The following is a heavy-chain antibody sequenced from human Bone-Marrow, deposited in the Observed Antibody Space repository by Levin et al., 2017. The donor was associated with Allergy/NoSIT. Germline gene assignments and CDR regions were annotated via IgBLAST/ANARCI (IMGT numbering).Heavy chain of an antibody. CDR1: GYSFSIYW. Sequence: GASVKVSCKGSGYSFSIYWIGWVRQKPGKGLEWMGIIYPDDSDTRYSPSLQGQVIISADKSTSTAYLQWDSLKASDTAMYYCARRMYYYDSSGYYFYFDYWGQGTLVTVSS. V-gene: IGHV5-51*01. CDR3: ARRMYYYDSSGYYFYFDY. CDR2: IYPDDSDT. D-gene: IGHD3-22*01. J-gene: IGHJ4*02.